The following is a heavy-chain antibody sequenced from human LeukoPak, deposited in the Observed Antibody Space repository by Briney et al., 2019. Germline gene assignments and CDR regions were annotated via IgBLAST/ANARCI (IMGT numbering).Heavy chain of an antibody. CDR1: GFTVSSNY. J-gene: IGHJ6*03. CDR3: ASHGSGSYYSRFYYYMDV. CDR2: IYSGGST. V-gene: IGHV3-66*04. D-gene: IGHD3-10*01. Sequence: HPGGSLRLSCAASGFTVSSNYMSWVRQAPGKGLEWVSVIYSGGSTYYADSVKGRFTISRDNSKNTLYLQMNSLRAEDTAVYYCASHGSGSYYSRFYYYMDVWGKGTTVTISS.